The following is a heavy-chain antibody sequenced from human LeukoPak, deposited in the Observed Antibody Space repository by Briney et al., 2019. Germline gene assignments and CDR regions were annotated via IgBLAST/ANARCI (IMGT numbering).Heavy chain of an antibody. J-gene: IGHJ4*02. CDR2: ISYDGSNK. CDR1: GFTFSSYG. V-gene: IGHV3-30*03. CDR3: ARAAGYGSFDY. D-gene: IGHD5-18*01. Sequence: GGSLRLSCAASGFTFSSYGMHWVRQAPGKGLEWVAVISYDGSNKYYADSVKGRFTISRDNAKNSLYLQMNSLRAEDTAVYYCARAAGYGSFDYWGQGTLVTVSS.